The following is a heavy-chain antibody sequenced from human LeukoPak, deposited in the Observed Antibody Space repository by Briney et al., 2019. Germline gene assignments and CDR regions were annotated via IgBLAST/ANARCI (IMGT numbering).Heavy chain of an antibody. CDR1: GFTFSSYS. CDR2: ISSSSSTI. D-gene: IGHD3-22*01. V-gene: IGHV3-48*01. CDR3: AREPYYYYDSSGYYFL. Sequence: PGGSLRLSCAASGFTFSSYSMNWVRQAPGKGLKWVSYISSSSSTIYYADSVKGRFTISRDNAKNSLYLQMNSLRAEDTAVYYCAREPYYYYDSSGYYFLWGQGTLVTVSS. J-gene: IGHJ4*02.